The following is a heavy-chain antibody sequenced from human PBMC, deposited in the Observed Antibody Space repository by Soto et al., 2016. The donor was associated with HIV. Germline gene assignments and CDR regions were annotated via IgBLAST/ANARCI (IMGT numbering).Heavy chain of an antibody. V-gene: IGHV3-73*01. CDR1: GFTFSGSA. CDR3: TRPSGYDSSLVDFDI. D-gene: IGHD5-12*01. Sequence: EVQLVESGGGLVQPGGSLKLSCAASGFTFSGSAMHWVRQASGKGLEWVGRIRSKANSYATAYAASVKGRFTIFRDDSKNTAYLQMNSLKTEDTAVYYCTRPSGYDSSLVDFDIRGQGTMVTVSS. J-gene: IGHJ3*02. CDR2: IRSKANSYAT.